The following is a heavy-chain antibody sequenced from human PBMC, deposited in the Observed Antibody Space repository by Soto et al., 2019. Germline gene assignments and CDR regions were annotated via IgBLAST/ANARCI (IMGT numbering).Heavy chain of an antibody. J-gene: IGHJ4*02. CDR3: ARDYYEGSFGGY. CDR2: ISGYNGKT. V-gene: IGHV1-18*04. CDR1: GYSFSTYG. D-gene: IGHD3-16*01. Sequence: ASLKVSCKASGYSFSTYGFSWVRQAPGQGLEWMGRISGYNGKTRYAQNLQGRVTMTTDTATTTVYMELRNLRSDDTAVYYCARDYYEGSFGGYWGQGTLVTVSS.